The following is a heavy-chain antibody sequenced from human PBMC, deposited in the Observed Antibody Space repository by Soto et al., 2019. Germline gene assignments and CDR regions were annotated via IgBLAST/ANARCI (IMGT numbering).Heavy chain of an antibody. J-gene: IGHJ3*02. CDR3: ASGVYISDAFDI. CDR1: GFTFSSYS. Sequence: EVQLVESGGGLVKPGGSLRLSCAASGFTFSSYSMNWVRQAPGKGLEWVSSISSSSSYIYYADSVKGRFTISRDNAKNSLYLQMNSLRAEDTAVYYCASGVYISDAFDIRGQGTMVTVSS. V-gene: IGHV3-21*01. D-gene: IGHD3-9*01. CDR2: ISSSSSYI.